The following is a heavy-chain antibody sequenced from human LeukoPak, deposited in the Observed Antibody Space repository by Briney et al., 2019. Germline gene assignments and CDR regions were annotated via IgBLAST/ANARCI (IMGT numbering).Heavy chain of an antibody. CDR3: ASRVTTKYSSVPDAFDI. Sequence: ASVKVSCKASGYTFTGYYMHWVRQAPGQGLEWMGWINPNSGGTNYAQKFQGRVTMTRDTSISTAYMGLSRLRSDDTAVYYCASRVTTKYSSVPDAFDIWGQGTMVTVSS. D-gene: IGHD6-19*01. CDR2: INPNSGGT. V-gene: IGHV1-2*02. CDR1: GYTFTGYY. J-gene: IGHJ3*02.